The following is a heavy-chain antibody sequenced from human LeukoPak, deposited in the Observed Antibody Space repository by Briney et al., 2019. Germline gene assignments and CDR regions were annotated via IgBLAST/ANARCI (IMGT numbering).Heavy chain of an antibody. CDR3: SVGSRGTYIPTFDL. V-gene: IGHV3-49*04. Sequence: SLRLSCTGSGLTFGDYTVSWVRQAPGRGLEWVGFIRSKAYGGTTAYAAAAKGRFTISRDDSKSIASLQMNSLKTEDTAVYFCSVGSRGTYIPTFDLWGQGTLVTVSS. CDR2: IRSKAYGGTT. CDR1: GLTFGDYT. J-gene: IGHJ5*02. D-gene: IGHD1-26*01.